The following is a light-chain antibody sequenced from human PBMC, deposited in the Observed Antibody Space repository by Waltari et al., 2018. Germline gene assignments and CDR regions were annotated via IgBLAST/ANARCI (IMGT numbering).Light chain of an antibody. CDR3: SSYTSSFTEV. Sequence: QSALTQPASVSGSPGQSITISCTGTTSDVGGYNYVSWYQQHPGKAPQLLIYDISNRPSGVSNRFSGSKSGNTASLTISGLQAEDEADYYCSSYTSSFTEVFGGGTKLTVL. V-gene: IGLV2-14*03. CDR2: DIS. CDR1: TSDVGGYNY. J-gene: IGLJ3*02.